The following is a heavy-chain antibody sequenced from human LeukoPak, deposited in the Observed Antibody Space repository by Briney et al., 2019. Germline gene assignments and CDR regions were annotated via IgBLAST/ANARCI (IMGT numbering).Heavy chain of an antibody. V-gene: IGHV1-46*01. CDR3: ARDQEGFDY. CDR2: VYPRDGST. J-gene: IGHJ4*02. Sequence: ASVKVSCTASGYTFTNNYLHWVRQAPGQGLEWMGMVYPRDGSTSYAQNFQGRVTVTRDTSTTTVHMELRGLRSEDTAVYYCARDQEGFDYWGQGTVVTVSS. CDR1: GYTFTNNY.